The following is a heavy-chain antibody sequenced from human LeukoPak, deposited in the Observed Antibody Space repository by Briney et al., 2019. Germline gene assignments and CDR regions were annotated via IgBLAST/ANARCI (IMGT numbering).Heavy chain of an antibody. J-gene: IGHJ4*02. V-gene: IGHV4-34*01. CDR1: RDAKSTDH. D-gene: IGHD2-21*02. CDR3: ARGQGDRYSNYFDY. Sequence: PSETLSLTCTVWRDAKSTDHPSWILQPPGKGLEWIGDIDHSASTNYNPSLKSRVTISLDTSQIQFSLNLNSVTAADTAVYYCARGQGDRYSNYFDYWGQGTLVTVPS. CDR2: IDHSAST.